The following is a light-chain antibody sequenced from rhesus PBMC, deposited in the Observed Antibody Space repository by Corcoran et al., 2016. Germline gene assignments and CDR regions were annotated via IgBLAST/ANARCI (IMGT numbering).Light chain of an antibody. CDR2: TAY. J-gene: IGKJ1*01. CDR3: LQYSSSPWT. Sequence: DIQMTQSPSSLSASVGDTVTITWRASQSISSWFDWYQQKPGNAPKLLIYTAYRLQSGVPSRFSGCGSGTDCTLTISSLQPEDFATYYCLQYSSSPWTFVHGTKVQIK. V-gene: IGKV1-22*01. CDR1: QSISSW.